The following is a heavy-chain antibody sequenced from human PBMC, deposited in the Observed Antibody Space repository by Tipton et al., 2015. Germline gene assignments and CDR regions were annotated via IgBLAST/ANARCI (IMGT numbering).Heavy chain of an antibody. CDR1: GYTFTSYG. Sequence: QSGAEVKKPGASVKVSCKASGYTFTSYGISWVRQAPGQGLEWMGWIGAYNGNTNSAQKLQGRLTMTTDTSTSTAYMELRSLRSDDTAVYYCARRGYSDYYYYGMDVWGQGTTVTVSS. D-gene: IGHD2-15*01. CDR2: IGAYNGNT. CDR3: ARRGYSDYYYYGMDV. J-gene: IGHJ6*02. V-gene: IGHV1-18*01.